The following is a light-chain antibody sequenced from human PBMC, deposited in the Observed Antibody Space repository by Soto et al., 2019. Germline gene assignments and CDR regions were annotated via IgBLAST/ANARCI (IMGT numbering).Light chain of an antibody. V-gene: IGKV1-5*01. J-gene: IGKJ3*01. CDR3: QEYNSYFT. Sequence: DIQMTQSPSTLSASVGDRVTITCRASQSISSWLAWYQQKPGKAPKLLIYDASSLESGVPSRFSGSGSGTEFTLTSSSLQPDEFETYYCQEYNSYFTFCPGTQVAIK. CDR1: QSISSW. CDR2: DAS.